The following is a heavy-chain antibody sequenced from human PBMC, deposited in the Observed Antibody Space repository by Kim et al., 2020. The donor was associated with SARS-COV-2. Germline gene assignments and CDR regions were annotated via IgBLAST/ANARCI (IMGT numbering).Heavy chain of an antibody. CDR2: IYYSGST. J-gene: IGHJ2*01. V-gene: IGHV4-39*01. CDR3: ARLWTRSSWSKPASRDWYFDI. CDR1: GGSISSSNYY. D-gene: IGHD6-13*01. Sequence: SETLSLTCTVSGGSISSSNYYWGWIRQPPGKGLEWIGTIYYSGSTYYNPSLKSRVTISVDTSKNQFSLKLSSVTAADTAIYYCARLWTRSSWSKPASRDWYFDIWGRGTLVTVSS.